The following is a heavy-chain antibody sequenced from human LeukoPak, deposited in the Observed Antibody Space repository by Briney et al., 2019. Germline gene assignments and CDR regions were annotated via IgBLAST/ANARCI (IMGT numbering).Heavy chain of an antibody. V-gene: IGHV3-74*01. CDR2: TNTDGSTT. J-gene: IGHJ4*02. D-gene: IGHD2-15*01. CDR3: AKAAPRWLLLFDY. Sequence: GGSLRLSCAASGFTFSSHWMHWVRQAPGKGPVWVSRTNTDGSTTNYADSVKGRFAISRDNAKNTVYLQMNSLRAEDTAVYYCAKAAPRWLLLFDYWGQGTLVTVSS. CDR1: GFTFSSHW.